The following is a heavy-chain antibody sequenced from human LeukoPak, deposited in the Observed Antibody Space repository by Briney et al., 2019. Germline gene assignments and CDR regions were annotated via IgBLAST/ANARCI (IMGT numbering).Heavy chain of an antibody. V-gene: IGHV3-23*01. CDR2: ISGSGGTT. CDR1: GLTFSSYA. J-gene: IGHJ4*02. D-gene: IGHD3-22*01. Sequence: TGGSLRLSCAASGLTFSSYAMSWVRQAPGKGLEWVSAISGSGGTTYYSDSVKGRFTISRDNSKNTLFLQMNSLRAEDTAVYYCAKDYYYDSSGYYAYTYYFDYWGQGTLVTVSS. CDR3: AKDYYYDSSGYYAYTYYFDY.